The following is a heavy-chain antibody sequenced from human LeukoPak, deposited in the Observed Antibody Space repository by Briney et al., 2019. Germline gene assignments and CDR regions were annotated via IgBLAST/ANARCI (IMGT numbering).Heavy chain of an antibody. J-gene: IGHJ5*02. V-gene: IGHV3-21*01. CDR2: ISSSSSYI. CDR3: ARAAAGASKWFDP. D-gene: IGHD1-14*01. CDR1: GFTFSSYT. Sequence: GGSLRLSCVASGFTFSSYTMNWVRQAPGKGLEWVSSISSSSSYIFYTDSVKGRFTISRDNVENSVSLQMNSLTAEGTAVYYCARAAAGASKWFDPWGQGTLVTVSP.